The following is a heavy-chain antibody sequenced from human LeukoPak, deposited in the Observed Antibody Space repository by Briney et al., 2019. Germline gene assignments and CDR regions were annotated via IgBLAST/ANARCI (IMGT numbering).Heavy chain of an antibody. CDR2: ISSSGSSI. D-gene: IGHD1-26*01. CDR1: GFTFSDYY. V-gene: IGHV3-11*04. J-gene: IGHJ4*02. Sequence: PGGSLRLSCAASGFTFSDYYMSWIRQAPGKGLEWISYISSSGSSIQYADSVRGRFTISRDNAKTSLYLQLNNLRAEDTSVYYCARSAQWELPDYWGQGTLVTVSS. CDR3: ARSAQWELPDY.